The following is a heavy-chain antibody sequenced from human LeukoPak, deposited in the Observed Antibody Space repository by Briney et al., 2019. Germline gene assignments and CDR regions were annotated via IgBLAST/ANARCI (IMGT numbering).Heavy chain of an antibody. J-gene: IGHJ4*02. CDR1: GFTVSSNY. CDR3: ARGGHYFASGSYGYFDY. D-gene: IGHD3-10*01. Sequence: GGSLRLSCAASGFTVSSNYMTWVRQAPGKGLEWVSIFYSGGSTYYADSAKGRFTISRDISKNTLYLQMNSLRVEDTAVYYCARGGHYFASGSYGYFDYWGQGALVIVSS. CDR2: FYSGGST. V-gene: IGHV3-53*01.